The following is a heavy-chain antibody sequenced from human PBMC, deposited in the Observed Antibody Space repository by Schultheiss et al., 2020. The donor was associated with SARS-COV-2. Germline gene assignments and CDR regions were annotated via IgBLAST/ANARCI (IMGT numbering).Heavy chain of an antibody. V-gene: IGHV4-31*11. D-gene: IGHD3-3*01. Sequence: SETLSLTCAVYGGSFSGFYWSWIRQHPGKGLEWIGYIYYSGSTYYNPSLKSRVTISVDTSKNQFSLKLSSVTAADTAVYYCARGRVFGVVIYNMDVWGQGTTVTVSS. J-gene: IGHJ6*02. CDR1: GGSFSGFY. CDR3: ARGRVFGVVIYNMDV. CDR2: IYYSGST.